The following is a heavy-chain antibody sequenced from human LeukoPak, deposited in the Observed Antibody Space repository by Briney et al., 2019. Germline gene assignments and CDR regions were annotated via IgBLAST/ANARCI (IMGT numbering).Heavy chain of an antibody. CDR3: ARGRVRYCSSTSCYYYYGMDV. J-gene: IGHJ6*02. CDR2: INHSGST. D-gene: IGHD2-2*01. V-gene: IGHV4-34*01. Sequence: PSETLSLTCTVSGGSISNYFWSWIRQPPGKGLEWIGEINHSGSTNYNPSLKSRVTISVDTSKNQFSLKLSSVTAADTAVYYCARGRVRYCSSTSCYYYYGMDVWGQGTTVTVSS. CDR1: GGSISNYF.